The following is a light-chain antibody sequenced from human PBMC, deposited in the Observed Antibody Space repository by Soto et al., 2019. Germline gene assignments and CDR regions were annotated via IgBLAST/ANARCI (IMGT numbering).Light chain of an antibody. CDR2: AVS. J-gene: IGLJ1*01. V-gene: IGLV2-23*02. CDR1: SSDVGSYNL. Sequence: QSALTQPASVSGSPGQSITISCTGTSSDVGSYNLVSWYQHFPGKAPKVMIYAVSKRPSGVSNRFSGSKSGNTASLTISGLQAEDEGDYYCCSFAGSTPPLYVFGTGTKVTVL. CDR3: CSFAGSTPPLYV.